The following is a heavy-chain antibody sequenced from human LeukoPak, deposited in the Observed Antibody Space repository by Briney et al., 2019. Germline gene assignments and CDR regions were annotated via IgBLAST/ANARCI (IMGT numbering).Heavy chain of an antibody. J-gene: IGHJ4*02. CDR3: ARHGSAWSRDH. CDR2: ISTGKTYT. Sequence: GGSLRLSCAASGFTFSPYGMTWVRQAPGKGLEWVSTISTGKTYTFYPDSVKGRFTISRDDAENSVFLQMNSLRVDDTAVYYCARHGSAWSRDHWAQGTLVTVSS. CDR1: GFTFSPYG. D-gene: IGHD6-19*01. V-gene: IGHV3-21*01.